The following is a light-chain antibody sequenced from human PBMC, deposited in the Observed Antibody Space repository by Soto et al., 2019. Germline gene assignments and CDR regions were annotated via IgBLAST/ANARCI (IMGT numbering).Light chain of an antibody. J-gene: IGKJ3*01. CDR3: QQYGSSPFT. CDR1: QSVSSSY. CDR2: GAS. V-gene: IGKV3-20*01. Sequence: ELVLTQSPGTLSLSPGERATLSCRASQSVSSSYLAWYQQKPGQAPRLLIYGASSRATGIPDRFSGSGSGTDFTLTISRLEPEDFAVYYCQQYGSSPFTFGPGTKVD.